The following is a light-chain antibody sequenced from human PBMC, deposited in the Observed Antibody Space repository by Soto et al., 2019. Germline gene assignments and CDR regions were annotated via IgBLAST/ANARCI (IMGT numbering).Light chain of an antibody. Sequence: QSALTQPPSASGSPGQSVTISCTGTSSDVGGYNYVSWYQQHPGKAPKLMIYEVSKRPSGFPDRFSGSKSGNTASLTVSGLQAEDEADYYCSSYAGSNIVVFGGGTKLTVL. J-gene: IGLJ2*01. CDR3: SSYAGSNIVV. V-gene: IGLV2-8*01. CDR1: SSDVGGYNY. CDR2: EVS.